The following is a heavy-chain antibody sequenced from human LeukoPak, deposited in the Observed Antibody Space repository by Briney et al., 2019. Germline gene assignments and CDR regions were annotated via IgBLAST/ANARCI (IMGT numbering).Heavy chain of an antibody. CDR1: GYTFTSNY. Sequence: ASVKVSCKASGYTFTSNYIHWVRQAPGQGLEWMGMIYPRDGSTSYAQKFQGRVTVTRDTSTSTVHMELSGLRSEDTAVYYCARDKEGFDYWGQGTLVTVSS. CDR3: ARDKEGFDY. V-gene: IGHV1-46*01. CDR2: IYPRDGST. J-gene: IGHJ4*02.